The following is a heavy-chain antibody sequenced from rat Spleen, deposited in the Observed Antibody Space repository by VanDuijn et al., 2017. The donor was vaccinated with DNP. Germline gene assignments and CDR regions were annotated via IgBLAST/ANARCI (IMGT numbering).Heavy chain of an antibody. Sequence: EVQLVESGGGLVQPGRSLRLSCAASGFTFSDYYMAWVRQAPKKGLEWVASISSEGSNTYYGDSVKGRFTVSRDNAKSTLYLQMSSLRSEDTATYYCARRGYNNAWYFDFWGPGTMVTVSS. CDR2: ISSEGSNT. D-gene: IGHD1-10*01. CDR1: GFTFSDYY. J-gene: IGHJ1*01. V-gene: IGHV5-22*01. CDR3: ARRGYNNAWYFDF.